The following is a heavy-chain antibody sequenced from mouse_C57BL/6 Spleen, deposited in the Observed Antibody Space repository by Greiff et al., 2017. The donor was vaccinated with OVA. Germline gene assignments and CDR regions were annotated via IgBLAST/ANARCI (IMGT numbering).Heavy chain of an antibody. CDR3: VRHDWDGFDY. J-gene: IGHJ2*01. CDR2: IRSKSNNYAT. Sequence: DVKLVESGGGLVQPKGSLKLSCAASGFSFNTYAMNWVRQAPGKGLEWVARIRSKSNNYATYYADSVKDRFTISRDDSESMLYLQMNNLKTEDTAMYYCVRHDWDGFDYWGQGTTLTVSS. D-gene: IGHD4-1*01. CDR1: GFSFNTYA. V-gene: IGHV10-1*01.